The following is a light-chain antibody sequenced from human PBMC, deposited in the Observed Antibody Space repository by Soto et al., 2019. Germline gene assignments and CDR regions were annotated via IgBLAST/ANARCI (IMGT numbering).Light chain of an antibody. CDR1: QTISSW. J-gene: IGKJ1*01. CDR2: DAS. V-gene: IGKV1-5*01. Sequence: ESQMTQSPGTLSASVGDRVTITCRASQTISSWLAWYQQKPGKAPNLLIYDASSLESGVPSRFSGRGSGTQFTLTISSLQPDDFATYYCQPYNSFSGTFGPGTKVDIK. CDR3: QPYNSFSGT.